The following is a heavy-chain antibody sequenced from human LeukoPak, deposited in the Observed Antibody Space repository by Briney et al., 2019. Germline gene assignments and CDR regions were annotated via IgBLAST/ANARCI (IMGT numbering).Heavy chain of an antibody. CDR3: ARTPAVVVPAAFSPRFDP. D-gene: IGHD2-2*01. J-gene: IGHJ5*02. V-gene: IGHV4-59*01. CDR2: IYYSGST. Sequence: SETLSLTCTVSGGSISSYYWSWIRQPPGKGLEWIGYIYYSGSTNYNPSLKSRVTISVDTSKNQFSLKLSSVTAADTAVYYCARTPAVVVPAAFSPRFDPWGQGTLVTVSS. CDR1: GGSISSYY.